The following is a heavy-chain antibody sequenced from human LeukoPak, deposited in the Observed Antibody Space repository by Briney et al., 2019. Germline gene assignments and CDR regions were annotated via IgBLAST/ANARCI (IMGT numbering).Heavy chain of an antibody. CDR2: ISSNGGST. CDR3: VKDSGYCSSTSCAYWYFDL. D-gene: IGHD2-2*03. Sequence: GGSLRLSCSASGFASSSYAMHWVRQAPGKGLEYVSAISSNGGSTYYADSVKGRFTISRDNSKNTLYLQMSSLRAEDTAVYYCVKDSGYCSSTSCAYWYFDLWGRGTLVTVSS. J-gene: IGHJ2*01. V-gene: IGHV3-64D*09. CDR1: GFASSSYA.